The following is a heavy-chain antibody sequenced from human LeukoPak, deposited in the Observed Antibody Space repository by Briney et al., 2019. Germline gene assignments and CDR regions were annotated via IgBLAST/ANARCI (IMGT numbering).Heavy chain of an antibody. Sequence: PGASLRLSCAASGFTFNNYAMSWVRQAPGKGLERVSAITGSGGTTFYADSVKGRFTISRENSKNTLYLQMNSLRAEDTAVYYCAKWGDYDILTGYYDSDYWGQGTPVTVSS. V-gene: IGHV3-23*01. CDR1: GFTFNNYA. J-gene: IGHJ4*02. D-gene: IGHD3-9*01. CDR2: ITGSGGTT. CDR3: AKWGDYDILTGYYDSDY.